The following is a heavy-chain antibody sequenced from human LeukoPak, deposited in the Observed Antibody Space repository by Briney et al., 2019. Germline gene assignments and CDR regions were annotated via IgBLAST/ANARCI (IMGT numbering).Heavy chain of an antibody. V-gene: IGHV3-23*01. CDR1: GFTYSSYA. CDR3: AKHNEEQLVRIGFDY. J-gene: IGHJ4*02. D-gene: IGHD6-13*01. Sequence: GGSLRLSCAASGFTYSSYAMTWVRQAPGKGLEWVSAISGSGGSTYYADTVKGRFTISRDNSKNTLYLQMNSLRAEDTAVYYCAKHNEEQLVRIGFDYWGQGTLVTVSS. CDR2: ISGSGGST.